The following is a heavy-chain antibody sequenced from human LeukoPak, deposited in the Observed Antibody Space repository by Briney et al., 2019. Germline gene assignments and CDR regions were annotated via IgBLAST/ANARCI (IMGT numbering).Heavy chain of an antibody. J-gene: IGHJ4*02. CDR1: IGPISHYY. D-gene: IGHD3-3*01. CDR3: ARATYDGPLYFGY. Sequence: SDTLTLTCTLSIGPISHYYWSCTRQPTGKGLEWIGYIYYSGSTSYNPSLKSRVAISVETSKNQFSVNLSSVTAADTAVYYCARATYDGPLYFGYWGQGTLVTVSS. V-gene: IGHV4-59*07. CDR2: IYYSGST.